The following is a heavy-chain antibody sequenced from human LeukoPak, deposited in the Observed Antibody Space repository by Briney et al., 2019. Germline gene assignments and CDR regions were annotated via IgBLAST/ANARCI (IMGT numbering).Heavy chain of an antibody. Sequence: PGGSLRLSCEASGFTFSAYAMTWVRQAPGKGLEWVSSIGSDNKPHYSDSVKGRFTISRDNSKNTLYLQMNSLRADDTALYFCAKLDRAWYNDCWGQGTQVTVSS. CDR3: AKLDRAWYNDC. D-gene: IGHD1-14*01. J-gene: IGHJ4*02. CDR2: IGSDNKP. V-gene: IGHV3-23*05. CDR1: GFTFSAYA.